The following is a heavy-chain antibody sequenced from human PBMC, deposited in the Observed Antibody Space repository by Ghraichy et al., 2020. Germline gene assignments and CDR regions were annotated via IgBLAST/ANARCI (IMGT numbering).Heavy chain of an antibody. V-gene: IGHV4-59*01. D-gene: IGHD7-27*01. J-gene: IGHJ4*02. CDR3: ARDRSLTGMIDC. CDR1: GGSISSYY. Sequence: SETLSLTCTVSGGSISSYYWSWIRQPPGKGLEWIGYIAYSGSTNYNPSLKSRVTMSVDTSKNQFSLKLSSVTAADTAVYYCARDRSLTGMIDCWGQGTLVAVSS. CDR2: IAYSGST.